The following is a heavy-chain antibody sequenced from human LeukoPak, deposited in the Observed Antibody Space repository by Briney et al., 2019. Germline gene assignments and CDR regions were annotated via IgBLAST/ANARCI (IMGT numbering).Heavy chain of an antibody. D-gene: IGHD2-15*01. CDR1: GGSFSGYY. CDR2: INHSGST. V-gene: IGHV4-34*01. J-gene: IGHJ5*02. Sequence: SETLSLTCAVYGGSFSGYYWSWIRQPPGKGLEWIGEINHSGSTNYNPSLKSRVTISVDTSKNQFSLKLSSVTAADTAVYYCASLVVVAAILPGLYNWFDPWGQGTLVTVSS. CDR3: ASLVVVAAILPGLYNWFDP.